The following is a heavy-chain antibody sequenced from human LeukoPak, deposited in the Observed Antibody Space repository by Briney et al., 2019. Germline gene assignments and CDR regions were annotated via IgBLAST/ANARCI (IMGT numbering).Heavy chain of an antibody. V-gene: IGHV4-61*01. CDR3: ARTYYDVFSGLAQIDY. J-gene: IGHJ4*02. Sequence: SQTLSLTCTVSGGSISSGSYYWSWIRQPPGKGLERIGHIFYSGSTNYNPSLKSRVTISVDTSKNQFSLKLTSVTAADTAVYYCARTYYDVFSGLAQIDYWGQGTLVTVSS. D-gene: IGHD3-3*01. CDR1: GGSISSGSYY. CDR2: IFYSGST.